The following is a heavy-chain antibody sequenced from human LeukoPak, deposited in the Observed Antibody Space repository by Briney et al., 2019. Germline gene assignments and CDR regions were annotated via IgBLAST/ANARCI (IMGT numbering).Heavy chain of an antibody. CDR1: GFTFSSYG. V-gene: IGHV3-23*01. CDR3: ARVNPRIAAAGNPFDY. CDR2: ISGSGGST. J-gene: IGHJ4*02. Sequence: GGSLRLSCAASGFTFSSYGMSWVRQAPGKGLEWVSAISGSGGSTYYADSVKGRFTISRDNSKNTLYLQMNSLRAEDTAVYYCARVNPRIAAAGNPFDYWGQGTLVTISS. D-gene: IGHD6-13*01.